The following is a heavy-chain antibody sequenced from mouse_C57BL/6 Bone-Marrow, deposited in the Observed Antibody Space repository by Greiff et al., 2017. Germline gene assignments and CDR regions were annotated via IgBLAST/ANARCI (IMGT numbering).Heavy chain of an antibody. J-gene: IGHJ3*01. CDR3: TKIAY. CDR1: GFNIKDDY. V-gene: IGHV14-4*01. Sequence: EVQLQQSGAELVRPGASVKLSCTASGFNIKDDYMHWVKQRPEQGLEWIGWIDPENGDTESASKFQGKATITVDTSSNTAYLQLSSLTSETTADYYSTKIAYWGQGTLVTVSA. CDR2: IDPENGDT.